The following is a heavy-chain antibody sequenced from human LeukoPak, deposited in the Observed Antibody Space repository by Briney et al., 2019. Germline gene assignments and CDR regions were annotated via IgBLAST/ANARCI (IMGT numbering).Heavy chain of an antibody. V-gene: IGHV4-31*03. J-gene: IGHJ4*02. Sequence: SQTLSLTCTVSGGSINSGGYYWSWIRQHPGKGLEWTGYISYSGSTYYNPSLKSRVTISLDTSKNQFSLRLSSVSAADTAVYFCTVGPHHYFDSWGQGTLVTVSS. CDR2: ISYSGST. CDR1: GGSINSGGYY. D-gene: IGHD4-11*01. CDR3: TVGPHHYFDS.